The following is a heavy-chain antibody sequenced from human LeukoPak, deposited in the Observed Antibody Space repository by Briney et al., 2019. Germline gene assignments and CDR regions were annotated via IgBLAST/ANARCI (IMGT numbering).Heavy chain of an antibody. CDR3: ARGGEDYYDSSGYRPPLDY. J-gene: IGHJ4*02. D-gene: IGHD3-22*01. V-gene: IGHV4-61*01. CDR1: GGSVSSGSYY. Sequence: SETLSLTCTVSGGSVSSGSYYWRWIRQPPGKGLEWIGYIYYSGSTNYNPSLKSRVTISVDTSKNQFSLKLSSVTAADTAVYYCARGGEDYYDSSGYRPPLDYWGQGTLVTVSS. CDR2: IYYSGST.